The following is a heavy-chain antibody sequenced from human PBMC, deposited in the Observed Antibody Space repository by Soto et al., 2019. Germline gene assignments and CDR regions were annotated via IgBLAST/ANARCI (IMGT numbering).Heavy chain of an antibody. D-gene: IGHD3-10*01. CDR3: AKKVNSGPGSQYFDY. Sequence: VGSLRLSCAASGFTFSSYSMGWVRQAPGKGLEWVSGFRTSGDGGTTYYADSVKGRFTISRDNSKNMLFLQMNSLRAEDTAIYYCAKKVNSGPGSQYFDYWGQGTLVTVSS. V-gene: IGHV3-23*01. CDR2: FRTSGDGGTT. J-gene: IGHJ4*02. CDR1: GFTFSSYS.